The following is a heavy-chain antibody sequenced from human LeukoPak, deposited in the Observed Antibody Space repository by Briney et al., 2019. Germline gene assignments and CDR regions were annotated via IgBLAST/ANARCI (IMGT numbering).Heavy chain of an antibody. D-gene: IGHD4-17*01. CDR2: VSGSGGST. CDR3: AKAVATVTPRYYYYGMDV. Sequence: PGGSLRLSCAASGFTFSSYAMSWVRQAPGKGLEWVSAVSGSGGSTYYADSVKGRFTSSRDNSKNTLYLQMNSLRAEDTAVYHCAKAVATVTPRYYYYGMDVWGQWSTVTVSS. CDR1: GFTFSSYA. J-gene: IGHJ6*02. V-gene: IGHV3-23*01.